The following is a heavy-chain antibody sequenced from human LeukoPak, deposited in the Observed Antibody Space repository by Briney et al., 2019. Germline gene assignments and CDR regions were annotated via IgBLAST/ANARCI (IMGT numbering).Heavy chain of an antibody. J-gene: IGHJ5*02. CDR1: GFTFSSYW. D-gene: IGHD4-11*01. Sequence: GRSLRLSCAASGFTFSSYWMSWVRQAPGKGMEWVANIKQDGSEKYYVDSVKGRFTISRDNAKNSLYLQMNSLRAEDTAVYYCARDCDYPNWFDPWGQGTLVTVSS. CDR3: ARDCDYPNWFDP. V-gene: IGHV3-7*01. CDR2: IKQDGSEK.